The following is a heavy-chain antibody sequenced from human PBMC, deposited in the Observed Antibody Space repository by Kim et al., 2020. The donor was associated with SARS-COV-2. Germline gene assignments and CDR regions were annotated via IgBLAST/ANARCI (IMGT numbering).Heavy chain of an antibody. CDR3: AKERSGVSRGAVAL. CDR2: ITGSGGRT. J-gene: IGHJ2*01. CDR1: GFTFNNYA. Sequence: GGSLRLSCAASGFTFNNYAMNWVRQAPGKGLEWVSGITGSGGRTFYADSMKGQFTISRDNSKNTVYLQMNSLRAEDTAVYSCAKERSGVSRGAVALGGR. D-gene: IGHD6-13*01. V-gene: IGHV3-23*01.